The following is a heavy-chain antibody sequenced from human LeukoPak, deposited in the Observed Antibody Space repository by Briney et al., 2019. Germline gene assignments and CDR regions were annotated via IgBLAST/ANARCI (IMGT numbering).Heavy chain of an antibody. CDR1: GGSFSGYY. CDR3: ARVVRGVMLNWFDP. D-gene: IGHD3-10*01. CDR2: INHSGST. J-gene: IGHJ5*02. Sequence: SETLSLTCAVYGGSFSGYYWSWIRQPPGKGLGWIGEINHSGSTNYNPSLKSRVTISVDTSKNQFSLKLSSVTAADTAVYYCARVVRGVMLNWFDPWGQGTLVTVSS. V-gene: IGHV4-34*01.